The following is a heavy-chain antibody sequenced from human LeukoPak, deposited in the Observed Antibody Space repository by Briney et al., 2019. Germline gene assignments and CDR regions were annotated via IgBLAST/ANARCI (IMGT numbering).Heavy chain of an antibody. CDR2: ISDSGTYT. CDR3: ARVRRPRYCSTTSCYLSYYYMDV. V-gene: IGHV3-21*04. J-gene: IGHJ6*03. D-gene: IGHD2-2*01. CDR1: GFTFSSYS. Sequence: GGSLRLSCVASGFTFSSYSMSWVRQPPGKELEWVSAISDSGTYTYYADSVKGRFTISRDNAKNSLYLQMNSLRAEDTAVYYCARVRRPRYCSTTSCYLSYYYMDVWGEGTTVTISS.